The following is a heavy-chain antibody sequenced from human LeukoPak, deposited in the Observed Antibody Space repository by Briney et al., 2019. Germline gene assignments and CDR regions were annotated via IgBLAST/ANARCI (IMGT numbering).Heavy chain of an antibody. V-gene: IGHV3-30*18. Sequence: GGSLRLSCAASGFTFSSYGMHWVRQAPGKGLEWVAVISYDGSNKYYADSVKGRLTISRDNSKNTLYLQMNSLRAEDTAVYYCAKDGLAHGAAAHFQHWGQGTLVTVSS. J-gene: IGHJ1*01. CDR2: ISYDGSNK. D-gene: IGHD1-26*01. CDR1: GFTFSSYG. CDR3: AKDGLAHGAAAHFQH.